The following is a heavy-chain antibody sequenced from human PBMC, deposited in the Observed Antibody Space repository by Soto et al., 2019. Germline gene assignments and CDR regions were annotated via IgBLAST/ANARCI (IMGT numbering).Heavy chain of an antibody. Sequence: ASVKVSCKASGYTFTSYGISWVRQAPGQGLEWMGWISAYNGNTNYAQKLQGRVTMTTDTSTSTAYMELRSLRSDDTAVYYCARERGYSYGRSSDYYYGMDVWGQGTTVTVSS. CDR2: ISAYNGNT. CDR3: ARERGYSYGRSSDYYYGMDV. V-gene: IGHV1-18*01. D-gene: IGHD5-18*01. J-gene: IGHJ6*02. CDR1: GYTFTSYG.